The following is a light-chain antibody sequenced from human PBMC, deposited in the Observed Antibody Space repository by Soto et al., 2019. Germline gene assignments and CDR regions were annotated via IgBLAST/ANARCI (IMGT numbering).Light chain of an antibody. Sequence: QSVLTQPASVSGSPGQSITISCTGTSSDVGGYNYVSWYQQHPGKAPKLMIYDVSNRPSGVSNRFSGSKSGNTASLTISGLQAEDEADYYCSSYTISHVVFGGGTKVTVL. CDR3: SSYTISHVV. J-gene: IGLJ2*01. CDR1: SSDVGGYNY. CDR2: DVS. V-gene: IGLV2-14*01.